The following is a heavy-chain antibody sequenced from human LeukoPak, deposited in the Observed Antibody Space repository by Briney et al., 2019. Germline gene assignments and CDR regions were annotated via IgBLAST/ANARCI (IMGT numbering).Heavy chain of an antibody. Sequence: GGSLRLSCAASGFTFSSYAMSWVRQAPGKGLEWVSAISGSGGSTCYADSVKGRFTISRDNSKNTLYLQMNSLRAEDTAVYYCAKDSPSPNFWSGPGAYWGQGTLVTVSS. CDR3: AKDSPSPNFWSGPGAY. J-gene: IGHJ4*02. CDR1: GFTFSSYA. V-gene: IGHV3-23*01. D-gene: IGHD3-3*01. CDR2: ISGSGGST.